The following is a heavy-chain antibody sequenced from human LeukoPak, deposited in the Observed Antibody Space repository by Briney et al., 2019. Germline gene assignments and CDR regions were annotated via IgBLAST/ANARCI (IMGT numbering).Heavy chain of an antibody. Sequence: AGGSLRLSCAASGFSVGSNDINWVRQAPGKRLEWVSVIYSGGRTYYADSVKGRFTISRDSSENTLHLQINSLRAEDTAVYYCARGAGTSGGYWSSPPSHFDCWGQGTLVTVSS. J-gene: IGHJ4*02. CDR2: IYSGGRT. V-gene: IGHV3-66*01. D-gene: IGHD1-26*01. CDR1: GFSVGSND. CDR3: ARGAGTSGGYWSSPPSHFDC.